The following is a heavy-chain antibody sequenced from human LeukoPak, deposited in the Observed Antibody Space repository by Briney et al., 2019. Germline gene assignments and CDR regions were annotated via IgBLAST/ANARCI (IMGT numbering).Heavy chain of an antibody. Sequence: PGGSLRLSCAASGFTVSSNYMSWVRQAPGKGLEWVSVIYSGGSTYYADSVKGRFTISRDNSKNTLYLQMNSLRAEDTAVYYCAREACSGGSCYFTLLIYFDYWGQGTLVTVSS. V-gene: IGHV3-53*05. CDR1: GFTVSSNY. CDR3: AREACSGGSCYFTLLIYFDY. J-gene: IGHJ4*02. CDR2: IYSGGST. D-gene: IGHD2-15*01.